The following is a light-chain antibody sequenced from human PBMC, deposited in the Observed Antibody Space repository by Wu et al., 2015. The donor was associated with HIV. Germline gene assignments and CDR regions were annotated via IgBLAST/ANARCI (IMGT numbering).Light chain of an antibody. CDR1: QGINNY. V-gene: IGKV1-8*01. Sequence: AVRMTQSPSSLSASTGDRVTITCRASQGINNYLAWYQQRPGKAPNLLIHSASTLQSGVPSRFNGTGSGTDFTLTINCLQSEDFATYFCQQYYTYPLTFGQGTRLEIK. CDR2: SAS. J-gene: IGKJ5*01. CDR3: QQYYTYPLT.